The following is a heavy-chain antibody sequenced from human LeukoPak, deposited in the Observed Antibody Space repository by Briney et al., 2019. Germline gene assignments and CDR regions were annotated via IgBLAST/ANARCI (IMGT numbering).Heavy chain of an antibody. Sequence: GGSLRLSCAASGFTFSTYSMSWVRQAPGKGLEWVSVISGNGGDTFYADSVKGRFTISRDNSKNTLYLQMNSLRAEDTAVYYCAKDPRRGSSRLTDYWGQGTLVTVSS. D-gene: IGHD1-26*01. CDR1: GFTFSTYS. J-gene: IGHJ4*02. CDR3: AKDPRRGSSRLTDY. V-gene: IGHV3-23*01. CDR2: ISGNGGDT.